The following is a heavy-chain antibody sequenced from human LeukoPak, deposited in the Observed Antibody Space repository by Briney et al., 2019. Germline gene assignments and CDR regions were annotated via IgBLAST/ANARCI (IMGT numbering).Heavy chain of an antibody. CDR3: ARDRGIWFGEFGAYDAFDI. V-gene: IGHV1-69*04. D-gene: IGHD3-10*01. Sequence: SVKVSCKASGGAFSSYAISWVRQAPGQGLEWMGRIIPILGIANYAQKFQGRVTITADKSTSTAYMELSSLRSEDTAVYYCARDRGIWFGEFGAYDAFDIWGQGTMVTVSS. J-gene: IGHJ3*02. CDR2: IIPILGIA. CDR1: GGAFSSYA.